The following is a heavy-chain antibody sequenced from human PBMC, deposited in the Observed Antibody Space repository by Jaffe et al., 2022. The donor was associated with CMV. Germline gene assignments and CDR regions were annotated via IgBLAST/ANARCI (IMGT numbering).Heavy chain of an antibody. V-gene: IGHV3-74*01. CDR1: GFTFSSYW. CDR2: INSDGSST. J-gene: IGHJ5*02. Sequence: EVQLVESGGGLVQPGGSLRLSCAASGFTFSSYWMHWVRQAPGKGLVWVSRINSDGSSTSYADSVKGRFTISRDNAKNTLYLQMNSLRAEDTAVYYCAVTGHWYYGWFDPWGQGTLVTVSS. CDR3: AVTGHWYYGWFDP. D-gene: IGHD3-16*01.